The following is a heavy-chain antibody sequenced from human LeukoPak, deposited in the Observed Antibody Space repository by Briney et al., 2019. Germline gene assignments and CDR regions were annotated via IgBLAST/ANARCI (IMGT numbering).Heavy chain of an antibody. CDR1: GFTFSSYA. CDR3: AKAWTDYWYFDL. Sequence: GGSLRLSCAVSGFTFSSYAMTWVRQAPGKRLEWVSAIGVGGSNTFYADSVKGRFTISRDNSKNTLYLQVNSLRAEDTAVYYCAKAWTDYWYFDLWGRGTLVTVSS. D-gene: IGHD3/OR15-3a*01. CDR2: IGVGGSNT. V-gene: IGHV3-23*01. J-gene: IGHJ2*01.